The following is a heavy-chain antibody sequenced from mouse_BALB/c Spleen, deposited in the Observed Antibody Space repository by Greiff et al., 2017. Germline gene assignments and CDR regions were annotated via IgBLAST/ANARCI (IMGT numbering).Heavy chain of an antibody. CDR1: GFTFSSYA. Sequence: DVKLVESGGGLVKPGGSLKLSCAASGFTFSSYAMSWVRQTPEKRLEWVATISSGGSYTYYPDSVKGRFTISRDNAKNTLYLQMSSLRSEDTAMYYCASQTARATFAYWGQGTLVTVSA. CDR2: ISSGGSYT. J-gene: IGHJ3*01. V-gene: IGHV5-9-3*01. D-gene: IGHD3-2*01. CDR3: ASQTARATFAY.